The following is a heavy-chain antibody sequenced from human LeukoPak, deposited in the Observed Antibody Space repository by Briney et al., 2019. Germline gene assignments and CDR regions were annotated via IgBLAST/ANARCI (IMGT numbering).Heavy chain of an antibody. CDR2: IYHSGST. CDR3: AREGSSWYYAFDI. D-gene: IGHD6-13*01. Sequence: SETLSLTCAVSGYSISSGHYWGWIRQPPGKGLEWIGSIYHSGSTYYNPSLKSRVTISVDTSKNQFSLKLSSVTAADTAVYYCAREGSSWYYAFDIWGQGTMVTVSS. CDR1: GYSISSGHY. V-gene: IGHV4-38-2*02. J-gene: IGHJ3*02.